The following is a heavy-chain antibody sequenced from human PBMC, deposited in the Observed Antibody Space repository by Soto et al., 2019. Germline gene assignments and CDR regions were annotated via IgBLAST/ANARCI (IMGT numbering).Heavy chain of an antibody. CDR1: GYXFTSYL. V-gene: IGHV5-51*01. D-gene: IGHD3-9*01. CDR2: IYPGDSDT. Sequence: EXLKISCKGSGYXFTSYLVGWVRHMPGKGLEWMGIIYPGDSDTRYSPSFQGKVKISADKSISTAYLQWSSLKASDTAMYYCARIPHDILTGYYSYYFDSWGQGTLGTVS. CDR3: ARIPHDILTGYYSYYFDS. J-gene: IGHJ4*02.